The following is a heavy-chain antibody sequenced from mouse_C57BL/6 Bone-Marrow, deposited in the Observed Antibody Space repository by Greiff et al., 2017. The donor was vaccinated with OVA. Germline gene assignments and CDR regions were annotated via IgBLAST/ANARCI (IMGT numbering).Heavy chain of an antibody. V-gene: IGHV5-4*01. CDR3: ASHDYYAMDY. J-gene: IGHJ4*01. CDR2: ISDGGSYT. Sequence: EVQLKESGGGLVKPGGSLKLSCAASGFTFSSSAMSWVRQTPEKRLEWVATISDGGSYTYYPDNVKGRFTISRDNAKNNLYLQMSHLKSEDTAMYYCASHDYYAMDYWGQGTSVTVSS. CDR1: GFTFSSSA.